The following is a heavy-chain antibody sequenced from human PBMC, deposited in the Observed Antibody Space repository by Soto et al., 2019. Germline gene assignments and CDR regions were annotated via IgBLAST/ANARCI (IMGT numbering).Heavy chain of an antibody. Sequence: TLSLTCTVSGGSISSGDYYWRWIRQPPGKGLEWIGYIYYSGSTYYNPSLKNRVTISVDTSKNQFSLKLSSVTAADTAVYYCAKSGSKFGYYYGMDVWGQGTTVTVSS. J-gene: IGHJ6*02. CDR3: AKSGSKFGYYYGMDV. V-gene: IGHV4-30-4*01. CDR1: GGSISSGDYY. CDR2: IYYSGST. D-gene: IGHD3-16*01.